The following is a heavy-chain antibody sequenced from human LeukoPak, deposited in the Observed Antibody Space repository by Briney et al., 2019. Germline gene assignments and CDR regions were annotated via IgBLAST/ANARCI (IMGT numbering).Heavy chain of an antibody. J-gene: IGHJ5*02. D-gene: IGHD1-26*01. CDR1: GYTFTDYY. CDR3: AREYAGTTTNWFDP. CDR2: INPNSGDT. V-gene: IGHV1-2*02. Sequence: ASVKVSCKASGYTFTDYYIHWMRQAPGQGLECMVWINPNSGDTNYAQKFLGRVTMTRDTSISIAYMDLSRLRSDDTAVYYCAREYAGTTTNWFDPWGQGTLVTVSS.